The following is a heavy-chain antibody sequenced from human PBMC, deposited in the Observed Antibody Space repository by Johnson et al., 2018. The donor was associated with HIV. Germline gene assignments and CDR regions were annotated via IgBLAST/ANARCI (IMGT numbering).Heavy chain of an antibody. D-gene: IGHD2/OR15-2a*01. Sequence: QMQLVESGGGEVQPGGSLILSCAASRFTFNSYDMNWVRQAPGKGLEWVAFIRYDGSSTYYGDSVKGRFTISRDNSKNTLYLQMNSLRTEDTAVYYCATEYFDIWGQGTMVTVSS. CDR1: RFTFNSYD. CDR3: ATEYFDI. CDR2: IRYDGSST. V-gene: IGHV3-30*02. J-gene: IGHJ3*02.